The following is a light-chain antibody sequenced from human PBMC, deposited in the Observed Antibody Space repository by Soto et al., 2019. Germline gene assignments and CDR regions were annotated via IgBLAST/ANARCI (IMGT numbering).Light chain of an antibody. J-gene: IGKJ1*01. CDR2: EAS. V-gene: IGKV1-5*03. CDR1: ESISSW. CDR3: QQYNNYSWT. Sequence: DIQMTQSPSTLSASVGDRVTITCRASESISSWLAWYQQKPGKAPKLLISEASSLESEVPSRVSGSGSGTELTLTISSLQPEDFETYYCQQYNNYSWTFGQGTEVEVK.